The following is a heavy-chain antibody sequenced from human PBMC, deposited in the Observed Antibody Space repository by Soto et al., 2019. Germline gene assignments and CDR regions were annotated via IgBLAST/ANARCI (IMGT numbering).Heavy chain of an antibody. D-gene: IGHD3-10*01. J-gene: IGHJ5*02. Sequence: PAETLSLTCTVSGGSISSSSYYWGWIRQPPGKGLEWIGSIYYSGSTYYNPSLKSRVTISVDTSKNQFSLKLSSVTAADTAVYYCARGFPMVRGVIDPWGQGTLVTVSS. CDR1: GGSISSSSYY. V-gene: IGHV4-39*01. CDR3: ARGFPMVRGVIDP. CDR2: IYYSGST.